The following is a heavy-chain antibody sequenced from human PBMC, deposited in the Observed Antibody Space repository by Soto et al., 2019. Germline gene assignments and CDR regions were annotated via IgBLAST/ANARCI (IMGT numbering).Heavy chain of an antibody. J-gene: IGHJ3*02. CDR1: GFTFRNYA. V-gene: IGHV3-23*01. CDR3: AKDPNGDYVGAFDI. Sequence: EVQLLESGGNLIQPGGSLRLSCAASGFTFRNYAMSWVRQAPGAGPEWVSGISGSGGRTYYADSVKGRFTISRDNSNNALVLQTNSRRAEDTALDYCAKDPNGDYVGAFDIWGRGTMVTVSS. D-gene: IGHD4-17*01. CDR2: ISGSGGRT.